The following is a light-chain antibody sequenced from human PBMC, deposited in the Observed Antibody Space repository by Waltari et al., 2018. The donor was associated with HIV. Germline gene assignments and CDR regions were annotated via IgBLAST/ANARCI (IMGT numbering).Light chain of an antibody. CDR1: SSNIGAGHD. J-gene: IGLJ3*02. CDR2: GNS. Sequence: QSVLTQPPSVSGAPGQRVTISCTGSSSNIGAGHDVHWYQQLPGTAPKLLIYGNSNRPSGVPDRVCGAKSGSSASLAITGLQAEDEADYYCQSYDSSLSNWVFGGGTKLTVL. V-gene: IGLV1-40*01. CDR3: QSYDSSLSNWV.